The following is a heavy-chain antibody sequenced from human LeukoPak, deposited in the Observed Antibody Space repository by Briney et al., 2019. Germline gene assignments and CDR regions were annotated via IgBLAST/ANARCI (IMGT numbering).Heavy chain of an antibody. CDR3: ARDQYGDLGY. V-gene: IGHV4-59*01. D-gene: IGHD4-17*01. Sequence: SETLSLTCTVSGGSISSYYWSWIRQPPGKGLEWIGYIYYSGSTNYNPSLKSRVTISVDTSKNQFSLKLSSVTAADTAVYYCARDQYGDLGYWGQGTLVTVSS. J-gene: IGHJ4*02. CDR1: GGSISSYY. CDR2: IYYSGST.